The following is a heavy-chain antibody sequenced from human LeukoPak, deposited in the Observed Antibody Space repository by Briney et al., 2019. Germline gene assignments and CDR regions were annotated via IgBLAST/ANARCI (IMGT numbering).Heavy chain of an antibody. CDR2: IYSGGST. J-gene: IGHJ4*02. D-gene: IGHD1-26*01. V-gene: IGHV3-66*01. Sequence: AGGSLRLSCAASGFTVSSNYMSWVRQAPGKGLEWVSVIYSGGSTYYADSVKGRFTTSRDNSKNTLYLQMNSLRAEDTAVYYCARASTTRWVGATNYFDYWGQGTLVTVSS. CDR1: GFTVSSNY. CDR3: ARASTTRWVGATNYFDY.